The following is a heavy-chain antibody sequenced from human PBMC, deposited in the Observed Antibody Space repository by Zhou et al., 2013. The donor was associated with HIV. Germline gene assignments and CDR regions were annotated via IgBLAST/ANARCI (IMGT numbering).Heavy chain of an antibody. V-gene: IGHV1-69*12. CDR3: ARLSSGWDGETVN. CDR1: GGTFSSYA. CDR2: IIPGFWRT. Sequence: QVQLVQSGAEVKKPGSSVKVSCKASGGTFSSYAITWVRQAPGQGLEWMGEIIPGFWRTTYAPKFQGRLTVTADESTKTVHMELSSLTFDDTAVYYCARLSSGWDGETVNWGQGSLVSVS. D-gene: IGHD6-19*01. J-gene: IGHJ4*02.